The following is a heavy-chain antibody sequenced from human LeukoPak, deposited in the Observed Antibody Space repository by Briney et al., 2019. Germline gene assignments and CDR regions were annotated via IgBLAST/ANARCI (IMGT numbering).Heavy chain of an antibody. Sequence: PSETLSLTCTVSGGSISSGDYYWSWIRQPPGKGLEWIGYIYYSGSTYYNPSLKSRVTISVDTSKNQFSLKLSSVTAADTAVYYCARVPRFLEKDAFDIWGQGTMVTSLQ. CDR3: ARVPRFLEKDAFDI. CDR2: IYYSGST. CDR1: GGSISSGDYY. D-gene: IGHD3-3*01. J-gene: IGHJ3*02. V-gene: IGHV4-30-4*01.